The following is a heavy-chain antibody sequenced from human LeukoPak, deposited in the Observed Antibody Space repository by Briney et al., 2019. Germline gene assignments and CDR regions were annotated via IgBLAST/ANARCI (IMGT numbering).Heavy chain of an antibody. D-gene: IGHD2-8*02. Sequence: EASVRVSCKASGYTFTGFHIHWVRQAPGQGLEWMAWINPNSGGTNCAQKFQGRVTLTRDTSTNTLYMELNSLTSDDTAVYYCARDSGGAEYWGQGTLVTVSS. J-gene: IGHJ4*02. CDR2: INPNSGGT. CDR3: ARDSGGAEY. CDR1: GYTFTGFH. V-gene: IGHV1-2*02.